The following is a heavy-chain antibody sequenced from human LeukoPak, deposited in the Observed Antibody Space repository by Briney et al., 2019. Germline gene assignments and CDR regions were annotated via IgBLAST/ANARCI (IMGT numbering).Heavy chain of an antibody. V-gene: IGHV4-4*02. CDR3: ARGLAYYYDSSGHSYY. Sequence: PSGTLSLTCAVSGGSISSSNWWSWVHQPPGKGLEWIGEIYHSGSTNYNPSLKSRVTISVDKSKNQFSLKLSSVTAADTAVYYCARGLAYYYDSSGHSYYWGQGTLVTVSS. CDR1: GGSISSSNW. D-gene: IGHD3-22*01. J-gene: IGHJ4*02. CDR2: IYHSGST.